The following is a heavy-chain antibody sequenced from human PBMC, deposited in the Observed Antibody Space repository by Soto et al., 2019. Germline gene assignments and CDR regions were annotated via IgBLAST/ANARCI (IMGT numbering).Heavy chain of an antibody. Sequence: SVKVSCKASGGTFSSYAISWVRQAPGQGLEWMGGIIPIFGTANYAQKFQGRVTITADESTSTAYMELSSLRSEDTAVYYCARVTVAGYYYYGMDVWGQGTTVTLSS. D-gene: IGHD6-19*01. CDR3: ARVTVAGYYYYGMDV. J-gene: IGHJ6*02. CDR1: GGTFSSYA. CDR2: IIPIFGTA. V-gene: IGHV1-69*13.